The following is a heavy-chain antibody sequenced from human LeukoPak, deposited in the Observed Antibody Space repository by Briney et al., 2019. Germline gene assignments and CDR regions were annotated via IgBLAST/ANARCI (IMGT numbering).Heavy chain of an antibody. D-gene: IGHD2/OR15-2a*01. Sequence: PGGSLRLSCAASGFSFSSYWMTWVRQVPWKGLEWVANIKPDGSGKHYVDSVKGRFTISRDNAKSSLYLQMDSLRVEDTAVYYCSSQPAVIDLDFWGQGALVTVSS. J-gene: IGHJ4*02. CDR1: GFSFSSYW. V-gene: IGHV3-7*01. CDR2: IKPDGSGK. CDR3: SSQPAVIDLDF.